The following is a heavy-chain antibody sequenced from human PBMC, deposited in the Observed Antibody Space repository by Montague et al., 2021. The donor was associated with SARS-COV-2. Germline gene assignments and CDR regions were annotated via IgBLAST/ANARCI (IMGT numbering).Heavy chain of an antibody. Sequence: SETLSLTCTVSAGSINNHYWSWIRYTPGKELEWIAYVYFSGNASYNPSLKSRVTISVDTSRNQFSLHLTSVTAADTAVYYCARRPSSGWSFDYWGQGTQVSVSS. CDR1: AGSINNHY. D-gene: IGHD6-19*01. J-gene: IGHJ4*02. V-gene: IGHV4-59*08. CDR2: VYFSGNA. CDR3: ARRPSSGWSFDY.